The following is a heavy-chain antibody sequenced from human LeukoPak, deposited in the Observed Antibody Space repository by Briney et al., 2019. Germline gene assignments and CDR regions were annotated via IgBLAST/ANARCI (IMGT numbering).Heavy chain of an antibody. Sequence: PSETLSLTCTVSGGSISSYYWSWIRQPPGKGLEWIGYIYYSGSTNYNPSLKSRVTISVDTSKNQFSLKLSSVTAADTAVYYCAGSTYYYDSSGYYGYFHSWGQGTLVTVSS. CDR1: GGSISSYY. V-gene: IGHV4-59*01. J-gene: IGHJ5*02. CDR3: AGSTYYYDSSGYYGYFHS. CDR2: IYYSGST. D-gene: IGHD3-22*01.